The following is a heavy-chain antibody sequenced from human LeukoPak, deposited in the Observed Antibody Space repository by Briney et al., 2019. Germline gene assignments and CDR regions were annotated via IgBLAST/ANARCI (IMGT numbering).Heavy chain of an antibody. CDR1: GGSINNSY. V-gene: IGHV4-59*12. CDR3: ARDRVQTDAFDI. CDR2: IYYSGST. D-gene: IGHD3-10*01. J-gene: IGHJ3*02. Sequence: SETLSLTCTVSGGSINNSYWTWIRQPPGKGLEWIGHIYYSGSTNYSPSLKSRVTISVDTSKNQFSLKLSSVTAADTAVYYCARDRVQTDAFDIWGQGTMVTVSS.